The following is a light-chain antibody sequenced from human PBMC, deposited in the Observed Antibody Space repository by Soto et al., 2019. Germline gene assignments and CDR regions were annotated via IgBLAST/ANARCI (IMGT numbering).Light chain of an antibody. J-gene: IGLJ2*01. V-gene: IGLV2-8*02. Sequence: QSALTQPPSASRSPGQSVTISCTGTSTDLGGYNYVSWYQQHPGKAPKLMIYEVNLRPSGVPDRFSGSKSGNTASLTVSGLQAEDEADYYCSSYAGSNNLIFGGGTKLTVL. CDR1: STDLGGYNY. CDR2: EVN. CDR3: SSYAGSNNLI.